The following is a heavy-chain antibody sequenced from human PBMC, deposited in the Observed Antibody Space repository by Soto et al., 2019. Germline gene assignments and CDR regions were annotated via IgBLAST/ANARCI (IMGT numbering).Heavy chain of an antibody. Sequence: ASVKVSCKASGGTFSSYAISWVRQAPGQGLEWMGGIIPIFGTANYAQKFQGRVTITADESTSTAYMELSSLRSEDTAVYYCAMGASPMSAFDIWGQGTMVTVSS. CDR3: AMGASPMSAFDI. V-gene: IGHV1-69*13. CDR2: IIPIFGTA. CDR1: GGTFSSYA. J-gene: IGHJ3*02. D-gene: IGHD3-16*01.